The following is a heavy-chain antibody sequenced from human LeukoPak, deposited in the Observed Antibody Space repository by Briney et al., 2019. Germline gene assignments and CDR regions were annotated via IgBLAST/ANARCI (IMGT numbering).Heavy chain of an antibody. CDR3: VQLMANQLLGKGWADS. CDR1: GFTFSIYA. V-gene: IGHV3-23*01. CDR2: ISGSGGNT. J-gene: IGHJ5*02. D-gene: IGHD2-2*01. Sequence: GGSLRLSCAAPGFTFSIYAMSWVRQAPGKGLKWVSSISGSGGNTYYADSVKGRFTISRDNSKNTLHLQMNSLRVEDTAVYYCVQLMANQLLGKGWADSWGQGTLVTVSS.